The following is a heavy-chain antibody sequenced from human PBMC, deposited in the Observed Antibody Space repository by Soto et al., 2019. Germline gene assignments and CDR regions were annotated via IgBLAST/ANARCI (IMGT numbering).Heavy chain of an antibody. CDR1: GYIFTSYG. CDR2: ISAYNGTA. D-gene: IGHD3-3*01. J-gene: IGHJ6*03. V-gene: IGHV1-18*01. Sequence: ASVKVSCKASGYIFTSYGISWVRQAPGQGLEWMGWISAYNGTANYARKFQGRVTFTADESTSTAYMELSSLRAEDTAVYYCARDLPTDFDFWSGYPPDAPTANYYYMDVWGKGTTVTVSS. CDR3: ARDLPTDFDFWSGYPPDAPTANYYYMDV.